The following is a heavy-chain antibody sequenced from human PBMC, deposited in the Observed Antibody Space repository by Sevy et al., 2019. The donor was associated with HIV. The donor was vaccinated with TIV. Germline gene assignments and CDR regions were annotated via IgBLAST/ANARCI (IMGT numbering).Heavy chain of an antibody. Sequence: GGSLRLSCAASGFTFSDYGMHWVRRAPGKGLEWVAVIWYDGSNENYGDSVKGRFSISRDNSKNRLYLQMNSLRVDDTAVYYCARDKTILEGRYGMDVWGQGTTVTVSS. V-gene: IGHV3-33*01. J-gene: IGHJ6*02. CDR2: IWYDGSNE. D-gene: IGHD3-3*01. CDR1: GFTFSDYG. CDR3: ARDKTILEGRYGMDV.